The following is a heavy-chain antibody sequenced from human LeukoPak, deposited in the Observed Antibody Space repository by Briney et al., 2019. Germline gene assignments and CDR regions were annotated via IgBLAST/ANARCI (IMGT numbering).Heavy chain of an antibody. CDR2: FDPEDGET. D-gene: IGHD6-6*01. Sequence: GASVKVSCEVSGYTLTELSLHWVRQAPGKGREWMGAFDPEDGETSYAQKFQGRVTMTEDTSTDTAYMELSSLRSEDTAVYYCATIKGQLVQYNYYGMDVWGQGTTVTASS. J-gene: IGHJ6*02. V-gene: IGHV1-24*01. CDR3: ATIKGQLVQYNYYGMDV. CDR1: GYTLTELS.